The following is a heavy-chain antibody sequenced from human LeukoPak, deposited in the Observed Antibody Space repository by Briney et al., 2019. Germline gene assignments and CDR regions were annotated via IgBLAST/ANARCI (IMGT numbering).Heavy chain of an antibody. CDR2: IKQDGSER. V-gene: IGHV3-7*01. CDR3: ARDPAGLRYFDWSHYFDY. J-gene: IGHJ4*02. CDR1: GFTFSSYW. Sequence: AGGSLRLSCAASGFTFSSYWMSWVRQAPGKGLGWVANIKQDGSERYYVDSVKGRFTISRDNAKNSLYLQMNSLRAEDTAVYYCARDPAGLRYFDWSHYFDYWGQGTLVTVSS. D-gene: IGHD3-9*01.